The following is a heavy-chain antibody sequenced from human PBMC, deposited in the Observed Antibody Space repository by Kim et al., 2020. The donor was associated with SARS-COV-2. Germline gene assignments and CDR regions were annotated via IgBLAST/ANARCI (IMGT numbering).Heavy chain of an antibody. V-gene: IGHV3-74*01. D-gene: IGHD6-19*01. CDR3: ARWGSASGWCEVDY. CDR1: GFTFSSYW. J-gene: IGHJ4*02. Sequence: GGSLRLSCAASGFTFSSYWMYWVRQAPGKGLEWVSRINSFGVTTNYADSVKGRFTVSRVNSKSTLYPQMNSLRAEDTAVYYCARWGSASGWCEVDYRGQGTLLIVSS. CDR2: INSFGVTT.